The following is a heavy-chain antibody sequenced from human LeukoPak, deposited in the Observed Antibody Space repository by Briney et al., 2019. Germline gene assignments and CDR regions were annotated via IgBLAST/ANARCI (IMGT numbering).Heavy chain of an antibody. CDR2: IRQDGSEK. CDR3: ARDRITGGFDY. V-gene: IGHV3-7*04. CDR1: GFTFSSYG. J-gene: IGHJ4*02. Sequence: GGSLRLSCAASGFTFSSYGMHWVRQAPGKGLEWVANIRQDGSEKNYVDSVKGRFTISRDNPRNSLYLQMNSLRAEDTAVYYCARDRITGGFDYWGQGTLVTVSS. D-gene: IGHD7-27*01.